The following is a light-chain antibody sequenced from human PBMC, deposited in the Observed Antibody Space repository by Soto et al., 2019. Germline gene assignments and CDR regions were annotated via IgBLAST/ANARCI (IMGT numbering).Light chain of an antibody. CDR1: QSVSRY. V-gene: IGKV3-11*01. CDR3: QQRSNWPLYT. J-gene: IGKJ2*01. CDR2: DAS. Sequence: EIVLTQSPATLSLSPGERATLSCRASQSVSRYVAWYQQKPGQAPRLLIYDASNRATDIPARFSGSGSGTDFTLTISSLELEAFAVYYCQQRSNWPLYTFGQGTKLEIK.